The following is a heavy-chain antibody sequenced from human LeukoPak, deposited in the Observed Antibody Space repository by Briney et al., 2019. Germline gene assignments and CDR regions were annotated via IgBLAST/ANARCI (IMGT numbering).Heavy chain of an antibody. CDR1: GGSISSYY. CDR3: ARMTTVTDGNWFDP. CDR2: IYYSGST. V-gene: IGHV4-59*01. Sequence: SETLSLTCTVSGGSISSYYWSWIRQLPGKGLEWIGYIYYSGSTNYNPSLKSRVTISVDTSKNQFSLKLSSVTAADTAVYYCARMTTVTDGNWFDPWGQGTLVTVSS. D-gene: IGHD4-11*01. J-gene: IGHJ5*02.